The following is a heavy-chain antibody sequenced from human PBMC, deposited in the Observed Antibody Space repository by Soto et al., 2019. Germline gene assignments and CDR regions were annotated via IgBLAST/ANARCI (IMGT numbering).Heavy chain of an antibody. CDR3: ARDAFRVGAESGAFDI. CDR1: GFAFNSYG. J-gene: IGHJ3*02. D-gene: IGHD1-26*01. V-gene: IGHV3-33*01. Sequence: QVQLVEAGGGGVQPGRSLRLSCAASGFAFNSYGMHWVRQAPGKGLEWVGIIWYDGSNKYYADSVKDRFTMSRDNSKNTLFLQMNSLRAEDTAVYYCARDAFRVGAESGAFDIWGQGTRVTVSS. CDR2: IWYDGSNK.